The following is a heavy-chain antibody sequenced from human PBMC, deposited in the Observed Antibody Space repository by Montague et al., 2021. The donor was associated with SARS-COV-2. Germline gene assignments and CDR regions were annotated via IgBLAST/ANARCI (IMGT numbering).Heavy chain of an antibody. J-gene: IGHJ6*02. V-gene: IGHV4-59*01. CDR3: ARAIGSMYSSGWYYYYYGMDV. CDR1: GGSISSYY. Sequence: SETLSLTCTVSGGSISSYYWSWIRQPPGKGLEWIGYIYYSGSTNYNPSLKSRVTISVDTSKNQFSLELSSVTAADTAVYYCARAIGSMYSSGWYYYYYGMDVWGQGTTVTVS. D-gene: IGHD6-19*01. CDR2: IYYSGST.